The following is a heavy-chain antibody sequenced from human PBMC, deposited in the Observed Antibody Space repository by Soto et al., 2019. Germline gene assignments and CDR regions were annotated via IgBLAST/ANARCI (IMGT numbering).Heavy chain of an antibody. CDR3: ARSRSGYSNDAFDI. CDR1: GGSISSGGYY. CDR2: IYYSGST. V-gene: IGHV4-31*03. Sequence: QVQLQESGPGLVKPSQTLSLTCTVSGGSISSGGYYWSWIRQHPGKGLEWIGYIYYSGSTYYNPSLKSRVTISVDTSKNQLSLKLSSVTAADTAVYYCARSRSGYSNDAFDIWGQGTMVTVSS. D-gene: IGHD3-22*01. J-gene: IGHJ3*02.